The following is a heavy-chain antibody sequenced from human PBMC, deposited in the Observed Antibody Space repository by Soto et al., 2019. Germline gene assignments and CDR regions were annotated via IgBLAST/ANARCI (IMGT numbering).Heavy chain of an antibody. CDR3: ARQAGYYYYGMDV. V-gene: IGHV1-46*01. J-gene: IGHJ6*02. Sequence: ASVKVSCKASGYTFASNYMHWLRQAPGQRLEWMGIINPSGGSTSYAQKFQGRVTMTRDTSTSTVYMELSSLKASDTAMYYCARQAGYYYYGMDVWGQGTTVTVSS. CDR2: INPSGGST. CDR1: GYTFASNY.